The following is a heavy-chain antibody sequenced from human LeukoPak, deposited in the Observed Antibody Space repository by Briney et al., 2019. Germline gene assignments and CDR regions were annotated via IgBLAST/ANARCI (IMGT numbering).Heavy chain of an antibody. Sequence: GGSLRLFCAASGFTFSIYAMTCVRQAPGRGLEWVSGISGSAGITYYADSVKGLFTISRDNTKTTQNLQMRSLRAEDTAVYYCAKGVQYSPAKPLDNWGQGTLVTVSA. CDR2: ISGSAGIT. D-gene: IGHD5-12*01. CDR1: GFTFSIYA. J-gene: IGHJ4*02. CDR3: AKGVQYSPAKPLDN. V-gene: IGHV3-23*01.